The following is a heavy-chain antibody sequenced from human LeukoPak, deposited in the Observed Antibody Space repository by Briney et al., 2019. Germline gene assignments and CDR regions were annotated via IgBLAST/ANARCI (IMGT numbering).Heavy chain of an antibody. CDR3: ARQGEVFFFDL. J-gene: IGHJ4*02. D-gene: IGHD3-10*01. V-gene: IGHV1-46*01. CDR2: INPSGGDT. Sequence: ASVKVSCKTSGYTFPNYYMHWVRQAPGQGLEWMGVINPSGGDTSYEQKSQGRVTMTRDMSTSTLYMELSSLRSEDTAVYYCARQGEVFFFDLWGQGTLVTVSS. CDR1: GYTFPNYY.